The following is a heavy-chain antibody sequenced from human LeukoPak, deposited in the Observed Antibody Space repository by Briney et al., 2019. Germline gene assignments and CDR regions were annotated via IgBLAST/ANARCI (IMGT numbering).Heavy chain of an antibody. J-gene: IGHJ4*02. D-gene: IGHD3-22*01. CDR3: AMYYDSLFDY. CDR2: IYHSGST. V-gene: IGHV4-38-2*02. CDR1: GYSISSGYY. Sequence: SETLSLTCTVSGYSISSGYYWGWIRQPPGKGLEWIGSIYHSGSTYYNPSLKSRVTISVDTSKNQFSLKLSSVTAADTAVYYCAMYYDSLFDYWGQGTLVTVSS.